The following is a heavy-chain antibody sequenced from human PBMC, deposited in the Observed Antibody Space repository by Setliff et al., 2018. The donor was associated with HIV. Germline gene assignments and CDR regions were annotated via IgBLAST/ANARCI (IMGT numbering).Heavy chain of an antibody. Sequence: SETLSLTCTVSGGSMRGYYWSWIRQPAGTGLEWIGRVYISGSTNYNPSLESRVTMSLDNSKNQFSLKLSSVTAADTAVYYCARDRGTITMTVFDLWGRGTLVTVSS. V-gene: IGHV4-4*07. D-gene: IGHD3-22*01. CDR1: GGSMRGYY. CDR2: VYISGST. J-gene: IGHJ2*01. CDR3: ARDRGTITMTVFDL.